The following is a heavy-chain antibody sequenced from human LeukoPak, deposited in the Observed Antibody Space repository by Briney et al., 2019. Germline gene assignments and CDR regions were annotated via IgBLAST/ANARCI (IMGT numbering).Heavy chain of an antibody. CDR2: ISGSGGKP. CDR3: AKRGVVIRVILVGFHKEAYYFDS. Sequence: QSGGSLRLSCAVSGVTLSNYGMSWVRQAPGKGLEWVAGISGSGGKPNYADSVKGRFTISGDNPKNTLYLQMNSLRAEDTAVYFCAKRGVVIRVILVGFHKEAYYFDSWGQGALVTVSS. V-gene: IGHV3-23*01. D-gene: IGHD3-22*01. J-gene: IGHJ4*02. CDR1: GVTLSNYG.